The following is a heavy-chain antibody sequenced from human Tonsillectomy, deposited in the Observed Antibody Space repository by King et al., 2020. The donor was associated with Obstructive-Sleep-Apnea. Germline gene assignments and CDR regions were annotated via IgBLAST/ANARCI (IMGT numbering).Heavy chain of an antibody. CDR1: GVTCSSYD. CDR2: IGTAGVT. V-gene: IGHV3-13*01. J-gene: IGHJ6*02. Sequence: VQLVESGGGLVQPGGSLRLCCAASGVTCSSYDIHWVRQATGKGRGCVSAIGTAGVTYYAGSVKGRCTISTENAQNSLYLQMNSLRAGETAVYYCARGGDSGSYGMDVWGQGTTVTVSS. CDR3: ARGGDSGSYGMDV. D-gene: IGHD3-10*01.